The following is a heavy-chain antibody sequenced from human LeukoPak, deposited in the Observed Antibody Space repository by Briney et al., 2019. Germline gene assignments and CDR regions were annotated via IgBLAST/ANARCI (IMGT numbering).Heavy chain of an antibody. CDR3: ARSEYVWGGYRLDF. Sequence: SETLSLTCFVSGASISRHYWTWMWHTPGQGLHWIGYIHSTGTTNYNPSLKSRVTMPLYTSKNQFSLRLNSVAAADTAVYYCARSEYVWGGYRLDFWGQGALVTVSS. D-gene: IGHD3-16*02. V-gene: IGHV4-4*08. CDR1: GASISRHY. CDR2: IHSTGTT. J-gene: IGHJ4*02.